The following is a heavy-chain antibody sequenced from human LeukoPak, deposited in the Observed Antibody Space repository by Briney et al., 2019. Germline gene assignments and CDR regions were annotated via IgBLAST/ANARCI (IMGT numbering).Heavy chain of an antibody. CDR1: GFTFSGSD. Sequence: GGSLRLSCAASGFTFSGSDMHWVRRAPGKGLEWVAPISYDGGKKNYAAAVQGRFTVSRDNPVNTLNLQMNSLRVEDTALYYCAKDGQAVGEYYFDYWGQGTLVTVSS. CDR3: AKDGQAVGEYYFDY. J-gene: IGHJ4*02. D-gene: IGHD6-19*01. CDR2: ISYDGGKK. V-gene: IGHV3-30*18.